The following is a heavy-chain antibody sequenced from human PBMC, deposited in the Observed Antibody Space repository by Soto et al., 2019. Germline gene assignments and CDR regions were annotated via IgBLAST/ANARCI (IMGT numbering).Heavy chain of an antibody. J-gene: IGHJ6*03. D-gene: IGHD3-16*01. Sequence: EVQLLESGGGLVQPGGSLRLSCAASGFTVSSYAMSWVSQAPGKGLEWVSAISGSGSTYSADSVKGRFTISRDSSKNTVYLEMNSLRAEDTAVYYCAKALRFTFTAGYYMDVWGRGTTVTVSS. CDR3: AKALRFTFTAGYYMDV. V-gene: IGHV3-23*01. CDR2: ISGSGST. CDR1: GFTVSSYA.